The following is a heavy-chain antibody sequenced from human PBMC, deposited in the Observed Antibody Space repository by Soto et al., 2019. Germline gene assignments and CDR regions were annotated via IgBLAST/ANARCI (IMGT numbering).Heavy chain of an antibody. CDR2: IYYSGSS. Sequence: QVQLQESGPGLVKPSQTLSLTCTVSGGSISNADYYWSWVRQPPGKGLEWIGYIYYSGSSFFNPSLKSRVTMSKDTSKNQFSLGLTSVTAADTAVYYCARAIVVTVGGMDVWGRGTTVTVSS. CDR1: GGSISNADYY. J-gene: IGHJ6*02. D-gene: IGHD5-12*01. V-gene: IGHV4-30-4*01. CDR3: ARAIVVTVGGMDV.